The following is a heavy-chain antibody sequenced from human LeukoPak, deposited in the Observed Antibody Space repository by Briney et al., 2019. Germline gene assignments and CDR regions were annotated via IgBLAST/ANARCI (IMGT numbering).Heavy chain of an antibody. J-gene: IGHJ4*02. V-gene: IGHV4-38-2*01. D-gene: IGHD6-19*01. CDR2: IYRSGST. Sequence: PSETLSLTCAVSGYSISSGYYWGWIRQPPGKGLEWIGNIYRSGSTSYNPSLKSRVTISVDTSKNQFSLKVNSVTAADTAVYYCARRHSSGWFYYWGQGTLVTVSS. CDR3: ARRHSSGWFYY. CDR1: GYSISSGYY.